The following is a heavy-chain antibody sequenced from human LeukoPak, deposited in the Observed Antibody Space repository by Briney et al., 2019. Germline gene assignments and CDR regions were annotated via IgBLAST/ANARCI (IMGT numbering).Heavy chain of an antibody. CDR1: GGSISSGGDY. J-gene: IGHJ5*02. V-gene: IGHV4-61*09. CDR2: IYPSRSP. D-gene: IGHD3-9*01. Sequence: SETLSLTCTVSGGSISSGGDYWSWIRQPAGKGLEWIGHIYPSRSPNYNPSLKSRVTISVDTSKNQFSLKLSSVTAADTAVYYCARGYYDILTGHWFDPWGQGTLVTVSS. CDR3: ARGYYDILTGHWFDP.